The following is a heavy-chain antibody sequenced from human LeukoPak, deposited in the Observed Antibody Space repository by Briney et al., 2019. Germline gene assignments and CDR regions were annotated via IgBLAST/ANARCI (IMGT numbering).Heavy chain of an antibody. CDR3: ARLGCSSTSCYGWFYYMDV. Sequence: SETLSLTCTVSGGSISSGSYYWSWIRQPAGKGLEWIGRIYTSGSTNYNPSLKSRVTISVDTSKNQFSLKLSSVTAADTAVYYCARLGCSSTSCYGWFYYMDVWGKGTTVTVSS. J-gene: IGHJ6*03. D-gene: IGHD2-2*01. CDR1: GGSISSGSYY. V-gene: IGHV4-61*02. CDR2: IYTSGST.